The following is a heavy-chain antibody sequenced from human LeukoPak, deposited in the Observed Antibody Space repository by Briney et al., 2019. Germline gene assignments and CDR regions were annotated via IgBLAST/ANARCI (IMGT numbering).Heavy chain of an antibody. CDR2: ISAYNGNT. CDR1: GYTFTRYG. V-gene: IGHV1-18*01. Sequence: ASVKVSCTASGYTFTRYGITWVRQAPGQGPEWMGWISAYNGNTKYAQKLQGRVTMTTDTSTSTAYMELRSLRSDDTAVYYCAGGATVPSPFDYWGQGTLVTVSS. J-gene: IGHJ4*02. D-gene: IGHD4-17*01. CDR3: AGGATVPSPFDY.